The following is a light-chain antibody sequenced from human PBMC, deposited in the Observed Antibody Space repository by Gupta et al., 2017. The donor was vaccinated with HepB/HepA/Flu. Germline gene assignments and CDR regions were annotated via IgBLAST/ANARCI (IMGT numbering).Light chain of an antibody. J-gene: IGKJ4*01. CDR2: AAS. V-gene: IGKV1-39*01. CDR1: QSISSY. CDR3: QQSYSTPLT. Sequence: DIPITQSPFSLSAPVGDRVTITCRASQSISSYLNWYQQKPGKAPKLLIYAASSLQRGVPSRFSGSGSGTDFTLTISSLQPEDFATYYCQQSYSTPLTFGGGTKVEIK.